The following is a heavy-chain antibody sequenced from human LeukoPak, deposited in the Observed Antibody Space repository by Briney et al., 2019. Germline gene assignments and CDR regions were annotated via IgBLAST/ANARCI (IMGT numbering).Heavy chain of an antibody. D-gene: IGHD5-18*01. CDR3: ARQFRYSYGPFDY. CDR1: GGSISSSSYY. V-gene: IGHV4-39*01. J-gene: IGHJ4*02. Sequence: SETLSLTCTASGGSISSSSYYWGWIRQPPGKGLEWIGSIYYSGSTYYNPSLKSRVTISVDTSKNQFSLKLSSVTAADTAVYYCARQFRYSYGPFDYWGQGTLVTVSS. CDR2: IYYSGST.